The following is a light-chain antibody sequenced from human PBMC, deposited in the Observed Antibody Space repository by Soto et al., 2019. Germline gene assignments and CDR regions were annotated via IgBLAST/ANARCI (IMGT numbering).Light chain of an antibody. CDR3: QPIYSAPLT. Sequence: DIQMTQSPSSLYASVGDSVTLTCRASQSITTYLNWYRQKPGKAAKLLIYAASSLQSGVTSRFSGSGSETEFTLSISSLQPEDFATYFCQPIYSAPLTFGGGTQVEI. CDR1: QSITTY. J-gene: IGKJ4*01. CDR2: AAS. V-gene: IGKV1-39*01.